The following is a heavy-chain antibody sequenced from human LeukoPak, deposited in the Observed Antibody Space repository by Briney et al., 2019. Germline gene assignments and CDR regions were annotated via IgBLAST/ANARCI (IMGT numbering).Heavy chain of an antibody. Sequence: PSETLSLTCTVSGVSISSSSYYWGWIRQPPGKGLEWIGSIYYSGSTYYNPSLKSRVTISVDTSKNQFSLKLSSVTAADTAVYYCARRWALRGNWFDPWGQGTLVTVSS. D-gene: IGHD4-17*01. J-gene: IGHJ5*02. CDR2: IYYSGST. CDR3: ARRWALRGNWFDP. V-gene: IGHV4-39*01. CDR1: GVSISSSSYY.